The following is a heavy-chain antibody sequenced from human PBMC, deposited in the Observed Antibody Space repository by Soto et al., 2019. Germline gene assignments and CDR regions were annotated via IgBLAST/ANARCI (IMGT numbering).Heavy chain of an antibody. CDR3: AKGWCDS. Sequence: EVQLLDSGGALVQPGGSLRLSCEASGFSFSSHVMSWVRQAPGKGLEWVSSISGSGGGTYYADSVKGRFIISRDNSKNTLDLQMNSLRVEDTAVYYCAKGWCDSWGQGTLVTVSS. CDR2: ISGSGGGT. CDR1: GFSFSSHV. J-gene: IGHJ5*01. V-gene: IGHV3-23*01.